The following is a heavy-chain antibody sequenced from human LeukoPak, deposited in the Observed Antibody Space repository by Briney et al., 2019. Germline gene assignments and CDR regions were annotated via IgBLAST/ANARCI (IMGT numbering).Heavy chain of an antibody. V-gene: IGHV3-66*01. CDR2: VYSGGRT. CDR3: ARGIVVAGSVDY. CDR1: GFTVSSNY. Sequence: PGGSLRPSCIASGFTVSSNYMSWVRQAPGKGLEWVSVVYSGGRTYYADSVKGRFTISRDNSKNSLYLQMNSLRVEDTAVYYCARGIVVAGSVDYWGQGTLVTVSS. D-gene: IGHD6-19*01. J-gene: IGHJ4*02.